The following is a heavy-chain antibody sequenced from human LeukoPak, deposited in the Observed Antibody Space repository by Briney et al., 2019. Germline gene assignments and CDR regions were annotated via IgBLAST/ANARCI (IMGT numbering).Heavy chain of an antibody. D-gene: IGHD6-19*01. V-gene: IGHV3-30*02. J-gene: IGHJ6*03. Sequence: GGSLRLSCAASGFTFSSYGMHWVRQAPGKGLEWVAFIRYDGSNKYYADSVKGRFTISRDNSKNTLYLQMNSLRAEDTAVYYCAKDLVAVAGSGYYYYMDVWGKGTTVTISS. CDR3: AKDLVAVAGSGYYYYMDV. CDR1: GFTFSSYG. CDR2: IRYDGSNK.